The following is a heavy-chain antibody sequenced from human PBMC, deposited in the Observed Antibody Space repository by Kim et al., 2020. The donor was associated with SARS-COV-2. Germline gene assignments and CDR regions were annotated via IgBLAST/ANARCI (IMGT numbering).Heavy chain of an antibody. D-gene: IGHD3-10*01. J-gene: IGHJ6*02. Sequence: SETLSLTCAVYGGSFSGYYWSWIRQPPGKGLEWIGEINHSGSTNYNPSLKSRVTISVDTSKNQFSLKLSSVTAADTAVYYCARFKVLFSVRGVRYGMDVWGQGTTVTVSS. V-gene: IGHV4-34*01. CDR1: GGSFSGYY. CDR3: ARFKVLFSVRGVRYGMDV. CDR2: INHSGST.